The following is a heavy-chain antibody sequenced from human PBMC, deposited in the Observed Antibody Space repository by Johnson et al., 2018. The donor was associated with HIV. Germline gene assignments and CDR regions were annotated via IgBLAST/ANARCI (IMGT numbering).Heavy chain of an antibody. V-gene: IGHV3-64*07. Sequence: VQLVESGGGVVQPGRSLRLSCAASGFTFSMYAMHWVRQAPGKGLEYVSAISSNGGSTYYADSVKGRFTISRDNSKNTLYLQMDSLRAEDMAVYYCARDGWGSRGWDDAFDIWGQGTMVTVSS. CDR3: ARDGWGSRGWDDAFDI. CDR2: ISSNGGST. CDR1: GFTFSMYA. D-gene: IGHD6-19*01. J-gene: IGHJ3*02.